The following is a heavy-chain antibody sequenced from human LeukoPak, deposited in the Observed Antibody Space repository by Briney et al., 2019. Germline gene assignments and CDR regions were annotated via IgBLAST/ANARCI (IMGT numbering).Heavy chain of an antibody. D-gene: IGHD6-13*01. V-gene: IGHV3-23*01. CDR2: ISGRDGRT. CDR3: CTSPSFGSSWYQFNY. CDR1: GLTFYTYA. J-gene: IGHJ4*02. Sequence: GGFLRLSCSVSGLTFYTYAMSWVRQAPGKGLEWVSAISGRDGRTYYTDSVKGRFTISRDNSKNTLYLQMNSLRAEDTAVYYCCTSPSFGSSWYQFNYWGQGALVIVSS.